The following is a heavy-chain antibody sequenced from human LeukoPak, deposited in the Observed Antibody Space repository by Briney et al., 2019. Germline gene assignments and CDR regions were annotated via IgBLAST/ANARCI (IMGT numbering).Heavy chain of an antibody. J-gene: IGHJ3*02. CDR3: ARGFRGVNNGAFDI. Sequence: GGSLRLSCAASGFTFSSYGMHWVRQAPGKGLEWVSGITWNSGSIGYADSVKGRFTISRDNAKNSLYLQMNSLRAEDMALYYCARGFRGVNNGAFDIWGQGTMVTVSS. D-gene: IGHD3-10*01. V-gene: IGHV3-9*03. CDR1: GFTFSSYG. CDR2: ITWNSGSI.